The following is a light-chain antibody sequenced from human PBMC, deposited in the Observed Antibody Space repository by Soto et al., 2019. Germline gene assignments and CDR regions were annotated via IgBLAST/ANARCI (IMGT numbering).Light chain of an antibody. CDR3: QQLNSYPFLT. CDR2: AAS. CDR1: QGISSY. J-gene: IGKJ4*01. Sequence: DIQLTQSPSFLSASVGDRVTITCRASQGISSYLAWYQQKPGKAPKLLIYAASTLQSGAPSRFSGSRSGTEFTLTISSLQPEDFATYYFQQLNSYPFLTFGGGTKVEIK. V-gene: IGKV1-9*01.